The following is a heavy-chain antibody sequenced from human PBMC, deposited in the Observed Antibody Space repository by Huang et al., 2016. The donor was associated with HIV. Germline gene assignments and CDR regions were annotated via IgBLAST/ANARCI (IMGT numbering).Heavy chain of an antibody. J-gene: IGHJ4*02. CDR3: ARGGILGTSWYRPFDY. D-gene: IGHD6-13*01. CDR2: RSNEGNNM. V-gene: IGHV3-30-3*01. CDR1: GFDLSSYA. Sequence: QVQLGESGGGVVQPEKSLRLSCAASGFDLSSYAMNWVRQAPGKWPQWVAVRSNEGNNMYYSDSVKGRFIISRDNSKNTLYLQMNSLRGEDTAIYYCARGGILGTSWYRPFDYWGQGTLVTVSS.